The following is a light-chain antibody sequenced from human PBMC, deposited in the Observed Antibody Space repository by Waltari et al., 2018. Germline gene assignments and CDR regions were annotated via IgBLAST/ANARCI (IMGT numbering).Light chain of an antibody. V-gene: IGKV3-20*01. Sequence: EIVLTQSPGTLSLSPGERATLSCRASQSVSSSYLAWYQQKPGQAPSLLIYDASSRATGIPDRFSGSGSGTDFTLTISRLEPEDFAVYYCQQYVDSPPMTFGQGTKVEIK. CDR2: DAS. CDR3: QQYVDSPPMT. CDR1: QSVSSSY. J-gene: IGKJ1*01.